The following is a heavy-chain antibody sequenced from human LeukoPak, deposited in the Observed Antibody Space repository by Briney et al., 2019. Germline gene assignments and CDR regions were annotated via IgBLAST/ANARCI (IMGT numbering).Heavy chain of an antibody. CDR3: ARVACTGNSCRPYHYYGMDV. CDR2: IWYDGSNK. CDR1: GFTFSSDW. D-gene: IGHD2-15*01. Sequence: GGSLRLSCAASGFTFSSDWMSWVRQAPGKGLEWVAVIWYDGSNKYYADTVKGRFTISRDNSKNTLYLQMNSLRAEDTAVYFCARVACTGNSCRPYHYYGMDVWGQGTTVTVSS. J-gene: IGHJ6*02. V-gene: IGHV3-33*08.